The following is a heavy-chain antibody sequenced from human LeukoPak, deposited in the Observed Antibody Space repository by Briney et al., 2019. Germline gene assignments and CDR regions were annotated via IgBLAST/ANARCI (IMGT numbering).Heavy chain of an antibody. D-gene: IGHD6-6*01. J-gene: IGHJ4*02. CDR3: EAATRKDRSSPVPDY. Sequence: GGSLRLSCAASGFTFSSYGMHWVRQAPGKGLEWVAFIRYDGSNKNYAASVKGRSTTSRNNSKNPPHQQRTSPRAEATAVYCGEAATRKDRSSPVPDYWGQGTLVTVSS. CDR2: IRYDGSNK. CDR1: GFTFSSYG. V-gene: IGHV3-30*02.